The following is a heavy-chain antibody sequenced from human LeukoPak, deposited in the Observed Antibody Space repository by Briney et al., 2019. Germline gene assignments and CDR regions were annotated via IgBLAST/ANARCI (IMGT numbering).Heavy chain of an antibody. CDR1: GGSFSGYN. D-gene: IGHD3-22*01. CDR3: ARVSSRRLPPTYSYDRRNYFDY. J-gene: IGHJ4*02. V-gene: IGHV4-34*01. CDR2: INHLGNT. Sequence: SEALSLTCAVYGGSFSGYNLNWIRQAPGKGLEWIGEINHLGNTKKSPSLKGRVTLSVDTSKNQFSLKVTSVTAADTAVYYCARVSSRRLPPTYSYDRRNYFDYWGQGTLVTVSS.